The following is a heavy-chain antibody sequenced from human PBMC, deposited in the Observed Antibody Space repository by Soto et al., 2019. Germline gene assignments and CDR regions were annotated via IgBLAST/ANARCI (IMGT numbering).Heavy chain of an antibody. Sequence: EVQLLESGGGLVQPGGSLRLSCAASGFTFSSYAMSWVRQAPGKGLEWVSAISGSGVSTYYADSVKGRFTISRDNSKNTLYLQMNRQRAEDTAVYYCAKGIAAAGTNYWGQGTLVTVS. CDR2: ISGSGVST. J-gene: IGHJ4*02. V-gene: IGHV3-23*01. CDR3: AKGIAAAGTNY. D-gene: IGHD6-13*01. CDR1: GFTFSSYA.